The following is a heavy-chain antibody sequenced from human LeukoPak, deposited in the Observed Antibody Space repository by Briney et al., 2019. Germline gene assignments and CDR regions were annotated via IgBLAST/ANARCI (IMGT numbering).Heavy chain of an antibody. CDR1: GGSFSGYY. Sequence: SETLSLTCAVYGGSFSGYYWNWIRQPPGKGLEWIGEINHSGSTNYNPSLKSRVTISVDTSKNQFSLKLSSVTAADTAVYYCAINMVRGVLDYWGQGTLVTVSS. V-gene: IGHV4-34*01. CDR2: INHSGST. J-gene: IGHJ4*02. CDR3: AINMVRGVLDY. D-gene: IGHD3-10*01.